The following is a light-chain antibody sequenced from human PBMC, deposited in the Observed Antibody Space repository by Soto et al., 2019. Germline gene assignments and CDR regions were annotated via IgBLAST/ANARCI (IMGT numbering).Light chain of an antibody. J-gene: IGKJ1*01. CDR1: QSIGSW. V-gene: IGKV1-5*03. CDR2: KAS. Sequence: DIQMTQSPSTLSASVGDRVTITCRASQSIGSWLAWYQQKPGKAPKLLIYKASSLESGVPSRFSGSGSGTEFTLTISSLQPDDFATYYCQQYNSYSWTFGQATKVDIK. CDR3: QQYNSYSWT.